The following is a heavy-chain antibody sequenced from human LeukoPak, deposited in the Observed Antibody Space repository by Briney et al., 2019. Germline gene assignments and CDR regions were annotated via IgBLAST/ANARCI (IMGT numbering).Heavy chain of an antibody. CDR1: GYTFTSYG. J-gene: IGHJ4*02. CDR3: ARDSLPAYYYGSGSYFDY. D-gene: IGHD3-10*01. CDR2: ISAYNGNT. V-gene: IGHV1-18*01. Sequence: GASVTVSCKASGYTFTSYGISWVRQAPGQGLEWMGWISAYNGNTNYAQKLQGRVTMTTDTSTSTAYMELRSLRSDDTAVYYCARDSLPAYYYGSGSYFDYWGQGTLVTVSS.